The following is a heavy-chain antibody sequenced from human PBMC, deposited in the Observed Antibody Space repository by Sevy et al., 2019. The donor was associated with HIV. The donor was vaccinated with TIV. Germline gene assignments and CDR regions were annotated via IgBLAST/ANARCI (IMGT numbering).Heavy chain of an antibody. CDR3: ARVGGDIVVVPAALGEIDYYYYYYMDV. CDR1: GFTFSSYE. J-gene: IGHJ6*03. V-gene: IGHV3-48*03. CDR2: ISSSGSTI. D-gene: IGHD2-2*01. Sequence: GGSLRLPCAASGFTFSSYEMNWVRQAPGKGLEWISYISSSGSTIYYADSVKGRFTISRDNAKSSLYLQMNSLRAEDTAVYYCARVGGDIVVVPAALGEIDYYYYYYMDVWGKGTTVTVSS.